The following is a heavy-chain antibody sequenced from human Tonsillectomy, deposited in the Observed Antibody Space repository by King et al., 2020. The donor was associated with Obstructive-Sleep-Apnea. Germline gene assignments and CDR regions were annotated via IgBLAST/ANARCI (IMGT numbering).Heavy chain of an antibody. J-gene: IGHJ4*02. CDR3: ARLDYGYKLDF. D-gene: IGHD5-18*01. Sequence: VQLQESGPGLVKPSQNLSLTCTVSGGSISSGGYYWSWIRQHPGKGLEWIGYIFYSGSTYYNPSLKSRVIISVDTSKNQFSLKLSSVTAADTAVYYCARLDYGYKLDFWGQGTLVTVSS. V-gene: IGHV4-31*03. CDR1: GGSISSGGYY. CDR2: IFYSGST.